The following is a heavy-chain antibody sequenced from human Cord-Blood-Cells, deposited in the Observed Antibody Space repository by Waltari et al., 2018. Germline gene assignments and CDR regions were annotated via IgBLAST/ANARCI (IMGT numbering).Heavy chain of an antibody. CDR2: INHSGST. D-gene: IGHD3-3*01. CDR3: ARGGVVEYFQH. V-gene: IGHV4-34*01. Sequence: QVQLQQWGAGLLKPSETLSLTCAVYVGSFSGSYWSWIRQPPGKGLEWIGEINHSGSTNYNPSLKSRVTISVDTSKNQFSLKLSSVTAADTAVYYCARGGVVEYFQHWGQGTLVTVSS. J-gene: IGHJ1*01. CDR1: VGSFSGSY.